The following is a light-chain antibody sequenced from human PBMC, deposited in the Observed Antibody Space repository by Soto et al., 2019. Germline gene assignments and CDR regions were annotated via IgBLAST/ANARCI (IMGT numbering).Light chain of an antibody. V-gene: IGKV3-20*01. CDR1: QSVGSTS. CDR2: GAS. J-gene: IGKJ1*01. CDR3: QHYGQP. Sequence: IVMTRSPAALSVSPGERATLFCRASQSVGSTSLAWYQHKPGQAPRLLMYGASSRATGIPDRFSGSGSGTDFTLTISRLEPEDFAVYYCQHYGQPFGQGTKVDIK.